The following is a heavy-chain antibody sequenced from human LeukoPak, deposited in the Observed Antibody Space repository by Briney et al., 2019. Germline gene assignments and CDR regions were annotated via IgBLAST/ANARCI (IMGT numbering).Heavy chain of an antibody. CDR2: IGTAGDT. V-gene: IGHV3-13*01. J-gene: IGHJ6*03. Sequence: GGSLRLSCAASGFTFSSYDMHWVRQATGKGLEWVSAIGTAGDTYYPGSVKGRFTISRENAKNSLYLQMNSLRAGDTAVYYCARDRRWFGELFGAVYYYMDVWGKGTTVTISS. CDR3: ARDRRWFGELFGAVYYYMDV. CDR1: GFTFSSYD. D-gene: IGHD3-10*01.